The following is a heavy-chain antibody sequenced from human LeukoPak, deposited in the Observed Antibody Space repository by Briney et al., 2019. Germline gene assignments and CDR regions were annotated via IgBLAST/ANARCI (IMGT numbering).Heavy chain of an antibody. CDR1: GFTFSSYG. J-gene: IGHJ4*02. D-gene: IGHD2-15*01. CDR3: ARGEVVAARFDF. V-gene: IGHV3-53*01. CDR2: IYSGGST. Sequence: PGGSLRLSCAASGFTFSSYGMSWVRQAPGKGLEWVSVIYSGGSTYYSDSVKGRFTISRDNSKNTVYLQMNNLRVEDTAVYYCARGEVVAARFDFWGQGTLVTVSS.